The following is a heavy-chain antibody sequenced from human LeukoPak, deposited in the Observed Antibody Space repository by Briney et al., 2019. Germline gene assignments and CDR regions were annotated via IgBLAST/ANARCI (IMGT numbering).Heavy chain of an antibody. V-gene: IGHV1-8*01. D-gene: IGHD1-20*01. CDR2: MNPNSGNT. J-gene: IGHJ5*02. CDR1: GYTFTSYD. CDR3: ARVGRITGALGTGFDP. Sequence: GASVKVSCKASGYTFTSYDINWVRQATGQGLEWMGWMNPNSGNTGYAQKFQGRVTMTRNTSISTAYMELSSLRSEDTAAYYCARVGRITGALGTGFDPWGQGTLVTVSS.